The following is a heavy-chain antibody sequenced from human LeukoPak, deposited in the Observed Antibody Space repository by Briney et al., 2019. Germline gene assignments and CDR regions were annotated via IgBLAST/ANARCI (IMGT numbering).Heavy chain of an antibody. CDR2: ISSDGSRT. CDR3: ARGPSHSGSYFVY. CDR1: GFTFNTYW. J-gene: IGHJ4*02. Sequence: GGSLRLSCAASGFTFNTYWMYWVRQGSGKGLVWVSPISSDGSRTEYADSVEGRFTISRDNAKNTLYLQMDSLRAEDTAVYYCARGPSHSGSYFVYWGQGTLVTVSS. V-gene: IGHV3-74*03. D-gene: IGHD1-26*01.